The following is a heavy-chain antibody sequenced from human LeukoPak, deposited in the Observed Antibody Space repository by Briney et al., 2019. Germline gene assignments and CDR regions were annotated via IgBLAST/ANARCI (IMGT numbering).Heavy chain of an antibody. D-gene: IGHD3-22*01. Sequence: AGGSLRLSCAASGFTFSSYSMNWARQAPGEGLEWVSYISSSSSTIYYADSVKGRFTISRDNAKNSLYLQMNSLRAEDTAVYYCARGAMGLYYDQPYYFDYWGQGTLVTVSS. J-gene: IGHJ4*02. CDR3: ARGAMGLYYDQPYYFDY. CDR1: GFTFSSYS. V-gene: IGHV3-48*01. CDR2: ISSSSSTI.